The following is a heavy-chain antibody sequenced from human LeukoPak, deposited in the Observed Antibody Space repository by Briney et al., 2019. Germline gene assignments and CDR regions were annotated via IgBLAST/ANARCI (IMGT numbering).Heavy chain of an antibody. D-gene: IGHD3-10*02. CDR3: ARGSVLVFGQLLPFDY. J-gene: IGHJ4*02. V-gene: IGHV3-30-3*01. CDR1: GFTFSSYA. Sequence: PGGSLRLSCAASGFTFSSYAMHWVRQAPGKGLEWVAVISYDGSNKYYADSVKGRFTIPRDNSKNTLYLQMNSLRAEDTAVYYCARGSVLVFGQLLPFDYWGQGTLVTVSS. CDR2: ISYDGSNK.